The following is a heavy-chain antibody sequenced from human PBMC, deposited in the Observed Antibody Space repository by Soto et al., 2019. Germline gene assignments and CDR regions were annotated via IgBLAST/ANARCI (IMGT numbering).Heavy chain of an antibody. V-gene: IGHV4-31*03. CDR1: GGSIIDSGSFY. J-gene: IGHJ5*02. CDR3: ARGEVVASNWFDP. Sequence: QVQLLESGPGLVKPSQTLSLTCTVSGGSIIDSGSFYWNWIRQHPGKGLEWIGYIYYSGATYYNRSLKSRDTISLDTSKNQFSLKLTSVTAADTAIYYCARGEVVASNWFDPWGQGTLVTVSS. CDR2: IYYSGAT. D-gene: IGHD2-15*01.